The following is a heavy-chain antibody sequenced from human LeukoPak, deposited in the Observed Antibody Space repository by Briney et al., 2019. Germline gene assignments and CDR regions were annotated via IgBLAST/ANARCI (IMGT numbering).Heavy chain of an antibody. J-gene: IGHJ6*03. D-gene: IGHD3-9*01. CDR3: ARHTQSFILTGIYMDV. CDR1: GFNFSRYY. CDR2: ISSSSGYI. V-gene: IGHV3-21*01. Sequence: KPGGALRLSCAASGFNFSRYYMNLVRQAPGKGLEWVSSISSSSGYIYYADSVKGRFIISRDNAKNSLHLQMNSVRAEDTAVYYCARHTQSFILTGIYMDVWGKGTTVTVSS.